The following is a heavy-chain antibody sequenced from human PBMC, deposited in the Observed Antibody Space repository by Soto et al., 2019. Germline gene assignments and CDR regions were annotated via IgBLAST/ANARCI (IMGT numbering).Heavy chain of an antibody. CDR1: GFTFGTYT. D-gene: IGHD1-1*01. CDR3: ARDRGNGGSRGGYFDY. CDR2: ISSSSFTI. J-gene: IGHJ4*02. Sequence: EVQMVESGGGFVQPGGSLRLSCAASGFTFGTYTMNWVRQAPGKGLEWVAYISSSSFTIYYADSVKGRFTISRDNAQNSLYLQMNFLRDEDTAVYYCARDRGNGGSRGGYFDYWGQGTLVTVSS. V-gene: IGHV3-48*02.